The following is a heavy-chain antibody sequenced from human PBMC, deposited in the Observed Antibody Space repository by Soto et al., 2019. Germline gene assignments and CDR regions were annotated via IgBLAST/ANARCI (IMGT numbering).Heavy chain of an antibody. Sequence: QVQLVQSRGEVKKPGASVKVSCKTSGYSFTTYGISWVRQAPGQGLEWMGWISGYNGNTNYAQKLKGRLTMTTDTSTSSAYMELRSLTSDDTAVYYCAREGPAPYYYYGMDVWGQGSTVTVCS. V-gene: IGHV1-18*01. J-gene: IGHJ6*02. CDR1: GYSFTTYG. CDR3: AREGPAPYYYYGMDV. CDR2: ISGYNGNT.